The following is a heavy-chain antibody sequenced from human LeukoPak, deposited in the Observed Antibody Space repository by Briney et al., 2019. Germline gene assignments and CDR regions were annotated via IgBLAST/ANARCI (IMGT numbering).Heavy chain of an antibody. CDR3: ARGVRESITIFGVANWFDP. CDR2: IYTSGST. J-gene: IGHJ5*02. V-gene: IGHV4-4*07. Sequence: SETPSLTCTVSGGSISSYYWSWIRQPAGKGLEWIGRIYTSGSTNYNPSLKSRVTMSVDTSKNQFSLKLSSVTAADTAVYYCARGVRESITIFGVANWFDPWGQGTLVTVSS. CDR1: GGSISSYY. D-gene: IGHD3-3*01.